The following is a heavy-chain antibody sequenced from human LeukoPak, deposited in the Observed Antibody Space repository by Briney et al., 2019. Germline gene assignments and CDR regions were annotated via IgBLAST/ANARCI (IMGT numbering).Heavy chain of an antibody. D-gene: IGHD5-12*01. CDR3: ASHSGGYAY. J-gene: IGHJ4*02. CDR2: IYNIEST. Sequence: SQTLSLTCAVSGGSISSGGHSWSWIRQPPGKGLEWIGYIYNIESTYYNSSLKSRVTISVDTSKNQFSLKLNSVTAADTAVYYCASHSGGYAYWGQGTLVTVSS. V-gene: IGHV4-30-4*07. CDR1: GGSISSGGHS.